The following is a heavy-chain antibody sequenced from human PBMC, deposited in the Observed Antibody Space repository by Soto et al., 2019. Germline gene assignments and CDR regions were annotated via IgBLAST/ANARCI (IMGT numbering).Heavy chain of an antibody. CDR3: ATVGMGFTGDAFDI. CDR1: GFTFSSYD. V-gene: IGHV3-13*01. J-gene: IGHJ3*02. D-gene: IGHD6-13*01. CDR2: IGTAGDT. Sequence: RGSLRLSCAAPGFTFSSYDMHWVCQATGRGLGWVSVIGTAGDTYYPGSVKCRLTISRENAKNSLYLQMNSLTAGDTAVYYCATVGMGFTGDAFDIWGQGTMVTV.